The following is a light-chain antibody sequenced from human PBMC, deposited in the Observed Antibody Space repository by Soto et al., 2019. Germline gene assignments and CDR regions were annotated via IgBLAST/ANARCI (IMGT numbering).Light chain of an antibody. CDR3: QQRGNWPS. CDR1: QSVSSF. J-gene: IGKJ4*01. Sequence: EIVLTQSPGTLSLSPGERATLSCRASQSVSSFLAWYQQKPGQAPRLLIYGASSRAAGIPDRFSGSGSGTDFTLTISSLEPEDFAVYYCQQRGNWPSFGGGTKVDIK. CDR2: GAS. V-gene: IGKV3-11*01.